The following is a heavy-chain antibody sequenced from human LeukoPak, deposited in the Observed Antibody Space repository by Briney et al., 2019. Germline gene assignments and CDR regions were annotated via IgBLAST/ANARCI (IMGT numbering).Heavy chain of an antibody. V-gene: IGHV3-74*01. CDR1: GFTFSSYW. CDR3: GSYGAYDY. J-gene: IGHJ4*02. Sequence: PGGSLRLSCAASGFTFSSYWMHWVRQAPGKGLVWVSRINSDGSSTSYADSVKGRFTISRDNAKNSLYLQMNSLRAEDTADCVRGSYGAYDYWGQGSLVTVSS. D-gene: IGHD4-17*01. CDR2: INSDGSST.